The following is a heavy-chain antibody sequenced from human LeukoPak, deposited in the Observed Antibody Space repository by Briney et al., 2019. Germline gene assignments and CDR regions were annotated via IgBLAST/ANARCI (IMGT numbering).Heavy chain of an antibody. D-gene: IGHD3-9*01. V-gene: IGHV1-24*01. CDR3: ATSDPTDDVLTGPGAFDI. Sequence: ASVKVSCKVSGYTLTELSMHWVRQAPGKGLEWMGGFDPETGEIIHAQKLQGRVTMTEDTSTDTAYMDLSSPRSEDTAVYYCATSDPTDDVLTGPGAFDIWGQGTRVTVSS. CDR2: FDPETGEI. CDR1: GYTLTELS. J-gene: IGHJ3*02.